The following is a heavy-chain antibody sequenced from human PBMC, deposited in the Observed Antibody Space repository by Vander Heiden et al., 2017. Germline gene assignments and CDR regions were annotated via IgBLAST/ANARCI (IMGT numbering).Heavy chain of an antibody. CDR1: GFTVSSNY. CDR3: ARLQEGRRYYYDSSGFGWFDP. Sequence: EVQLVETGGGLIQPGGSLRLSCAASGFTVSSNYMSWVRQAPGKGLGWVSVIYSGGSTYSADSVKGRFTISRDNSKNTLYLQMNSLRAEDTAVYYCARLQEGRRYYYDSSGFGWFDPWGQGTLVTVSS. CDR2: IYSGGST. D-gene: IGHD3-22*01. J-gene: IGHJ5*02. V-gene: IGHV3-53*02.